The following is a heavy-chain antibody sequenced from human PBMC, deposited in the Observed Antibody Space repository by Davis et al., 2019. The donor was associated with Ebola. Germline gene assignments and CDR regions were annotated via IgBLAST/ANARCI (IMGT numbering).Heavy chain of an antibody. D-gene: IGHD3-10*01. V-gene: IGHV4-4*02. Sequence: PSETLSLTCAVSGGSISSSNWWSWVRQPPGKGLEWIGEIYHSGSTNYNPSLKSRVTISVDKSKNQFSLKLSSVTAADTAVYYCAARYYYRLEGSDLLDYWGQGTLVTVSS. CDR3: AARYYYRLEGSDLLDY. CDR1: GGSISSSNW. J-gene: IGHJ4*02. CDR2: IYHSGST.